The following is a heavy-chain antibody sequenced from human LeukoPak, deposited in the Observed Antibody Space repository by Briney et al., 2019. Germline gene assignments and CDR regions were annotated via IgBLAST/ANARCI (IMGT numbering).Heavy chain of an antibody. V-gene: IGHV3-23*01. CDR3: AKASSDSSGWSYY. Sequence: GGSLRLSCAASGFTFSDYAMNWVRQAPGKGLEWVSTISYYGTYYANSVKGRFIISRDDSKSMLYLQMNSLRAADTAVYYCAKASSDSSGWSYYWGQGTLVTVSS. D-gene: IGHD6-19*01. CDR2: ISYYGT. J-gene: IGHJ4*02. CDR1: GFTFSDYA.